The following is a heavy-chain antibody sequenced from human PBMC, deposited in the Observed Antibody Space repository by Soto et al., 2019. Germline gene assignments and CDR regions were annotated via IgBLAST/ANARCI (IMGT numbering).Heavy chain of an antibody. CDR3: STQQGGGKGSTFDP. J-gene: IGHJ5*02. CDR2: FDPEDGET. V-gene: IGHV1-24*01. Sequence: ASVKVSCKVSGYTLTELSMHWVRQAPGKGLEWMGGFDPEDGETIYAQKFQGRVTMTEDTSTDTAYMELSSLRSEDTGVCSCSTQQGGGKGSTFDPWGQGTLVTVSS. D-gene: IGHD3-16*01. CDR1: GYTLTELS.